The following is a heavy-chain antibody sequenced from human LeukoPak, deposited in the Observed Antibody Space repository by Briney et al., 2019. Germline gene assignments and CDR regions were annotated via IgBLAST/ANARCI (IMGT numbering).Heavy chain of an antibody. D-gene: IGHD2-15*01. J-gene: IGHJ5*02. CDR1: GYTSTSYA. V-gene: IGHV7-4-1*02. CDR3: FVVVVAATPKWFDP. CDR2: INTNTGNP. Sequence: GASVKVSCKASGYTSTSYAMNWVRQAPGQGLEWMGWINTNTGNPTYAQGFTGRFVFSLGTSVSTAYLQISSLKAEDTAVYYCFVVVVAATPKWFDPWGQGTLVTVSS.